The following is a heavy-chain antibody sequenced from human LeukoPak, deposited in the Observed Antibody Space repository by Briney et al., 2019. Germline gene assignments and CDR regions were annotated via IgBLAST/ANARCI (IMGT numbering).Heavy chain of an antibody. CDR2: IYYTGST. V-gene: IGHV4-59*01. J-gene: IGHJ4*02. Sequence: SETLSLTCTVSGGSISSYYWSWIRQPPGKGLEWIANIYYTGSTNYNPSLSSRVTISIDTAKNQFSLKLTSVTAADTAVYYCARRGRNSSGWQDYLWGQGTLVTVSS. CDR1: GGSISSYY. D-gene: IGHD6-25*01. CDR3: ARRGRNSSGWQDYL.